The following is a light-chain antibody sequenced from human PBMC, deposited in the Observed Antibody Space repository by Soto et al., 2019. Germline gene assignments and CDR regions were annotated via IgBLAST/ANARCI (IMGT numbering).Light chain of an antibody. J-gene: IGKJ1*01. CDR1: QGISNY. V-gene: IGKV1-27*01. Sequence: IQMTHAPSSLSASLGDIVTITFRASQGISNYLAWYQQKPGKVPKLLIYAASTLQSGVPSRFSGSGSGTDFTLTISSLQPEDVATYYCQKYNSARTWTFGQGTQVDIK. CDR3: QKYNSARTWT. CDR2: AAS.